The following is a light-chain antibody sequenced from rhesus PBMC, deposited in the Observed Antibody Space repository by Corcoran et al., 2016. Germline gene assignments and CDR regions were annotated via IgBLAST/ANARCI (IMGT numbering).Light chain of an antibody. CDR1: SSDIGGYNY. Sequence: QSALTQPRSVSGSPGQSVTISCTGTSSDIGGYNYVSWYQHHPGAAPKLMIYEVTKRPSGVSDRFSGSKSGNTASLTISGLQAEDEADYFCCSYAGSYTLYSFGTGTRLTVL. J-gene: IGLJ1*01. CDR2: EVT. V-gene: IGLV2-32*01. CDR3: CSYAGSYTLYS.